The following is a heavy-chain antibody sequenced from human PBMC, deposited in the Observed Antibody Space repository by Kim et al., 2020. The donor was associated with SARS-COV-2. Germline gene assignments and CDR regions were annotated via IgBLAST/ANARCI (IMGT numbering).Heavy chain of an antibody. CDR1: GGSFSGFQ. CDR2: INDSGSS. V-gene: IGHV4-34*01. Sequence: SETLSLTCAVYGGSFSGFQWSWIRQTPGKGLEWIGEINDSGSSNYNPSLMSGVSMSVDTSKNQFSLKLSTVTAADRAVYYCVAGASGHWGQGTMVTGAS. D-gene: IGHD3-10*01. J-gene: IGHJ1*01. CDR3: VAGASGH.